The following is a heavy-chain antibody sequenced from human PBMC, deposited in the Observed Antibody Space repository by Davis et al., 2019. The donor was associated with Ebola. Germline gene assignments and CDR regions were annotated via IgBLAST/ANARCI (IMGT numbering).Heavy chain of an antibody. CDR2: ISWNSGIL. V-gene: IGHV3-9*01. Sequence: PGGSLRLSCAASGFTFDDYAMHWVRLAPGKGLEWVSGISWNSGILGYADSVKGRFTVSRDNAKNSLYLQMNSLRAEDTAVYYCVRDPALVVTGGGWFFGLWGRGTLVTVSS. D-gene: IGHD2-21*02. CDR3: VRDPALVVTGGGWFFGL. J-gene: IGHJ2*01. CDR1: GFTFDDYA.